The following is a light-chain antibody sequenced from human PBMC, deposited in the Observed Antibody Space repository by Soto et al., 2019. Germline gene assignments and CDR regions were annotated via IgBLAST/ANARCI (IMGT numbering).Light chain of an antibody. J-gene: IGKJ1*01. CDR3: QQYNNYWT. V-gene: IGKV1-5*03. CDR2: KAS. Sequence: DIQMTQSPSTLSASVGDRVTITCRASQSISYWLAWYQQKPGKAPNLLIYKASSLESGAPSRFSGSGSGTDFTLTISSLQPDDFATYYCQQYNNYWTFGQGTKVEIK. CDR1: QSISYW.